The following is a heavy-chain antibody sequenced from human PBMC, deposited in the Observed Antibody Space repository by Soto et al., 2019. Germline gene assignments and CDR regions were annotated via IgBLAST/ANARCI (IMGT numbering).Heavy chain of an antibody. D-gene: IGHD4-17*01. CDR3: ASGYGETSSEYFKH. J-gene: IGHJ1*01. V-gene: IGHV3-48*03. CDR1: GFTFSSYE. Sequence: GRSLRLSCAASGFTFSSYEMNWVRQAPGKGLEWVSYISRSDSTMYYADSVKGRFTISRDNAKNSLYLQMHSLRVEDTSVYYCASGYGETSSEYFKHWGQGTLVTVSS. CDR2: ISRSDSTM.